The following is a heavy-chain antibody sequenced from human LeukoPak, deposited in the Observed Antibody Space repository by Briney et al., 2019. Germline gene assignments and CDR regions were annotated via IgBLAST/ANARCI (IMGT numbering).Heavy chain of an antibody. CDR1: GLTVRTNS. D-gene: IGHD3-3*01. CDR3: ARWGGHVDY. V-gene: IGHV3-66*01. CDR2: LHPGGDT. Sequence: GGSLRLSCGASGLTVRTNSMSWVRQAPGKGLEWVSVLHPGGDTHYADSVKGRFTISRDNSKNTLNLQMDSLRVEDTAVYYCARWGGHVDYWGQGTLVTVSS. J-gene: IGHJ4*02.